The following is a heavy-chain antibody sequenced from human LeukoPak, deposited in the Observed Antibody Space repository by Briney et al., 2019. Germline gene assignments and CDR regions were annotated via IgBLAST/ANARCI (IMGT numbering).Heavy chain of an antibody. CDR1: GGSICSGGYY. J-gene: IGHJ4*02. D-gene: IGHD1-26*01. Sequence: PSETLSLTCTVSGGSICSGGYYWSWIRQPPGKGLEWIGYIYHSGSTYYNPSLKSRVTISVDRSKNQFSLKLSSVTAADTAVYYCARAEGSGSYVYWGQGTLVTVSS. V-gene: IGHV4-30-2*01. CDR2: IYHSGST. CDR3: ARAEGSGSYVY.